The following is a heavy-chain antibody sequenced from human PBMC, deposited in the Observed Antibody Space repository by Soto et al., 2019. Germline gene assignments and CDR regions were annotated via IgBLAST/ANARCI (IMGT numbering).Heavy chain of an antibody. V-gene: IGHV4-30-4*08. CDR2: IYKSATT. CDR1: GDSISTVDYF. CDR3: ARDAGRIRPFDY. J-gene: IGHJ4*02. Sequence: SETLSLTCSVSGDSISTVDYFWAWIRQPPGQALEYIGYIYKSATTYYNPSFESRVAISLDTSKNQFSLKLYSVTAADTAVYYCARDAGRIRPFDYWGQGALVTVSS.